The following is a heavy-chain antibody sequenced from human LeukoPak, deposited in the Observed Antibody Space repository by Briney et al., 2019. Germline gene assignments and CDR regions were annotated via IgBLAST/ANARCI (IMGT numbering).Heavy chain of an antibody. CDR2: ISSSSSTI. V-gene: IGHV3-48*02. CDR3: ARPNYYDSSGLDY. Sequence: GGSLRLSCAASGFTFSSYSMNWVRQAPGKGLERVSYISSSSSTIYYADSVKGRFTISRDNAKNSLYLQMNSLRDEDTAVYYCARPNYYDSSGLDYWGQGTLVTVSS. D-gene: IGHD3-22*01. J-gene: IGHJ4*02. CDR1: GFTFSSYS.